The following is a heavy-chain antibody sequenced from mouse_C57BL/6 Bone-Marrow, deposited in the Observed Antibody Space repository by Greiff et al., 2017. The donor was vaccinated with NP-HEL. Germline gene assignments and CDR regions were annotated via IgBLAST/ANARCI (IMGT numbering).Heavy chain of an antibody. D-gene: IGHD2-1*01. Sequence: QVQLQQSGAELARPGASVKMSCKASGYTFTSYTMHWVKQRPGQGLEWIGYINPSSGYTKYNQKFKDKATLTADKSSSTAYMQLSSLTSEDSAVYYCARSSIYYGNFYWYFDVWGTGTTVTVSS. J-gene: IGHJ1*03. V-gene: IGHV1-4*01. CDR2: INPSSGYT. CDR1: GYTFTSYT. CDR3: ARSSIYYGNFYWYFDV.